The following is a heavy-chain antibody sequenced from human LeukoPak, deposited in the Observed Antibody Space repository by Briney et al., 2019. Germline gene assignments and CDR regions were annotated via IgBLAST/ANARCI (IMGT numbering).Heavy chain of an antibody. CDR3: ASRGG. CDR2: INHSGST. D-gene: IGHD2-15*01. J-gene: IGHJ4*02. CDR1: GFTFSSYS. Sequence: GSLRLSCAASGFTFSSYSMNWIRQPPGKGLEWIGEINHSGSTNYNPSLKSRVTISVDTSKNQFSLKLSSVTAADTAVYYCASRGGWGQGTLVTVSS. V-gene: IGHV4-34*01.